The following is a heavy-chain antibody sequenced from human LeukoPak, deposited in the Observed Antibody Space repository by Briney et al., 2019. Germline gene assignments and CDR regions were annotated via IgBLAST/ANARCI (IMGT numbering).Heavy chain of an antibody. CDR2: LWSDGKTA. CDR3: VKESAADATFRFDS. Sequence: PGGSLTLSCPASGFTFNIFGMHWVRQVAGNGLEWVAVLWSDGKTAHYPDSVKGRFTISRDSSENTLYLQINSLRSEATAVYYCVKESAADATFRFDSWGQGTLVTVSS. V-gene: IGHV3-33*06. J-gene: IGHJ4*02. CDR1: GFTFNIFG. D-gene: IGHD6-13*01.